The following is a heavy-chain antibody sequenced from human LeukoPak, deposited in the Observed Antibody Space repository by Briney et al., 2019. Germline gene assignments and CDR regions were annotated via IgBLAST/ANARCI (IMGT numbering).Heavy chain of an antibody. CDR2: VSGSGDTT. V-gene: IGHV3-23*01. CDR1: GFTFRNSA. D-gene: IGHD3-3*02. J-gene: IGHJ4*02. Sequence: HPGGSLRLSCAASGFTFRNSAMTWVRQAPGKGLEWVSTVSGSGDTTYYADSVKGRFTISRDNSNNTLYLQMNSMRAEDTAIYYCANGARLATYFDCWGQGTLVTVSS. CDR3: ANGARLATYFDC.